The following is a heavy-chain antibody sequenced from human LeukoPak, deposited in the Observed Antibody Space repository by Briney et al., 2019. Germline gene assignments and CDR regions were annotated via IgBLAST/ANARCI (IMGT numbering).Heavy chain of an antibody. CDR3: ARESTRYGSGNYNWFDR. Sequence: SETLSLTCTVSGDSMRNYYRAWIRQSAGQGLEWIGRIYRSGTTNYSPAIHSRVTMSIDTSQNYFSLKLTSVTTAETAVYYCARESTRYGSGNYNWFDRWGQGTLVTVSS. J-gene: IGHJ5*02. D-gene: IGHD3-10*01. CDR2: IYRSGTT. V-gene: IGHV4-4*07. CDR1: GDSMRNYY.